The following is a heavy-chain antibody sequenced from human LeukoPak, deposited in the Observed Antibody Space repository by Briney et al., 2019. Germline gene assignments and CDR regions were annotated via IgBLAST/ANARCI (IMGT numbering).Heavy chain of an antibody. CDR2: IVVGSGNT. V-gene: IGHV1-58*02. D-gene: IGHD5-24*01. Sequence: GTSVKVSCKASGFTFTSSAMQWVRQARGQRLEWIGWIVVGSGNTNYAQKFQERVTITRDMSTSTAYMELGSLRSEDTAVYYCAADHLEMATIRGAFDIWGQGTMVTVSS. J-gene: IGHJ3*02. CDR1: GFTFTSSA. CDR3: AADHLEMATIRGAFDI.